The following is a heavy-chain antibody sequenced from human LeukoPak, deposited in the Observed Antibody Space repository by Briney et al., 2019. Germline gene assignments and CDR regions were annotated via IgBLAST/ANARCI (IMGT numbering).Heavy chain of an antibody. CDR2: VDPEDGET. D-gene: IGHD4-23*01. V-gene: IGHV1-69-2*01. CDR3: ATLSATVVTDY. Sequence: ASVKVSCKVSGYTFTDYYMHWVQQAPGKGLEWMGLVDPEDGETIYAEKFQGRVTITADTSTDTAYTELSSLSSEDTAVYYCATLSATVVTDYWGQGTLVTVSS. J-gene: IGHJ4*02. CDR1: GYTFTDYY.